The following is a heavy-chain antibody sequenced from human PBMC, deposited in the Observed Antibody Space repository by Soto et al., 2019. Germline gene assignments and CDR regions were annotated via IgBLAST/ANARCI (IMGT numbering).Heavy chain of an antibody. V-gene: IGHV1-18*04. CDR2: ISAYNGNT. D-gene: IGHD3-22*01. CDR3: ARGSWDSSGPDAFDI. J-gene: IGHJ3*02. Sequence: GASVKVSCKASGYTVTSYGISRVRQAPGQGLEWMGWISAYNGNTNYAQKLQGRVTMTTDTSTSTAYMELRSLRSDDTAVYYCARGSWDSSGPDAFDIWGQGTMVTVSS. CDR1: GYTVTSYG.